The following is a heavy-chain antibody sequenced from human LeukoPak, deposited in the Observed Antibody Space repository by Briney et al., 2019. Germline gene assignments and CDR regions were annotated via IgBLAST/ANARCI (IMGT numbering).Heavy chain of an antibody. Sequence: GGSLRLSCAASGFTFSSYWMHWVRQAPGKGLVWVSRINSDGCSTSYADFVKGRFTISSDNAKNTLYLQMNSLRAEDTAVYYCARRCLGSSAAEDRYYYYYYMDVWGKGTTVTVSS. V-gene: IGHV3-74*01. J-gene: IGHJ6*03. CDR3: ARRCLGSSAAEDRYYYYYYMDV. CDR1: GFTFSSYW. D-gene: IGHD6-25*01. CDR2: INSDGCST.